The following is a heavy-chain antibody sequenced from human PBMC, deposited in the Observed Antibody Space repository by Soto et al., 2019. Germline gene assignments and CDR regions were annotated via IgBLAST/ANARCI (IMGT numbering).Heavy chain of an antibody. Sequence: EVQLVESGGGLVQPGGSLRLSCAGSGFIFSSYGMNWVRQAPGKGLEWVSYISSSSSNVYYADSVKGRFTISRDNVKNSLYLQMNSLRDEDTAVYYCARFERTSLKETFDYWGQGTQVSVSS. D-gene: IGHD2-2*01. CDR2: ISSSSSNV. J-gene: IGHJ4*02. CDR1: GFIFSSYG. CDR3: ARFERTSLKETFDY. V-gene: IGHV3-48*02.